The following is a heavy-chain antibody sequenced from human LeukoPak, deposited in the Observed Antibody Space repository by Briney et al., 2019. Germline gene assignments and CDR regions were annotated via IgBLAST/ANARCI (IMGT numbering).Heavy chain of an antibody. D-gene: IGHD1-14*01. J-gene: IGHJ4*02. CDR2: IGKDGSSI. Sequence: GGSLRLSCVASGFAFNSHVMNWVRQAPGKGLEWVAYIGKDGSSIYYADSVKGRFTISRDNAKNSLYLQMNSLRAEDTAVYYCARDGNQRSLAYWGQGTLVTVSS. CDR3: ARDGNQRSLAY. CDR1: GFAFNSHV. V-gene: IGHV3-48*03.